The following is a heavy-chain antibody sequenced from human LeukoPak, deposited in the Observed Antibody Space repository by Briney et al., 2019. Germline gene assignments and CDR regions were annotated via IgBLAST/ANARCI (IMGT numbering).Heavy chain of an antibody. Sequence: TGGSLRLSCAASGFTFSSYWMSWVRQAPGKGLEWVANIKQDGSKKSYVDSVKGRFTISRDNAKNSLYLQMNSLRAEDTAIYYCTRVGYIDEGIDYWGREPWSPSPQ. CDR3: TRVGYIDEGIDY. CDR2: IKQDGSKK. CDR1: GFTFSSYW. J-gene: IGHJ4*02. V-gene: IGHV3-7*04. D-gene: IGHD5-24*01.